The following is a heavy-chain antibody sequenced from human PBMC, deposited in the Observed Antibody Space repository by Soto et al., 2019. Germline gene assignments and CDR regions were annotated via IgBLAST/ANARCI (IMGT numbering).Heavy chain of an antibody. CDR1: GGTFSSYA. D-gene: IGHD5-12*01. CDR2: IIPIFGTA. Sequence: ASVKVSCKASGGTFSSYAISWVRQAPGQGLEWMGGIIPIFGTANYAQKFQGRVTITADKSTSTAYMELSSLRSEDTAVYYCARDGGYDTRFNYWGQGTLVTVSS. CDR3: ARDGGYDTRFNY. J-gene: IGHJ4*02. V-gene: IGHV1-69*06.